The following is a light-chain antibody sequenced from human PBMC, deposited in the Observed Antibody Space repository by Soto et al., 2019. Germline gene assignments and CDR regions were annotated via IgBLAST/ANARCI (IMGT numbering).Light chain of an antibody. CDR1: QRVSYL. J-gene: IGKJ4*01. V-gene: IGKV3-11*01. CDR3: QGGTYWPAPCT. Sequence: EIVLTQSPATLSLSPGERATLSCRASQRVSYLLAWYQQKRGQAPRLLIYWTSNRAAGTPARFSGSGSGTGVTLTLSSLEPEDSAVYVCQGGTYWPAPCTFGGGTRLEIK. CDR2: WTS.